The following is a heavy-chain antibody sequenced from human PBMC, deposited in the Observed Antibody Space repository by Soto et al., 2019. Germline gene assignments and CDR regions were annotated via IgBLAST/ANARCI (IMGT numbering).Heavy chain of an antibody. CDR3: AQDTYYHDTSGYYTFDY. D-gene: IGHD3-22*01. CDR1: GLTFSSYG. CDR2: ISYDGRNK. J-gene: IGHJ4*02. Sequence: GGSLRLSCAASGLTFSSYGMHWVRQAPGRGLEWVAGISYDGRNKYYVDSVKGRFTVSRDNSKNTLDLQMNSLRVEDTAVFYCAQDTYYHDTSGYYTFDYWGQGALVTVSS. V-gene: IGHV3-30*18.